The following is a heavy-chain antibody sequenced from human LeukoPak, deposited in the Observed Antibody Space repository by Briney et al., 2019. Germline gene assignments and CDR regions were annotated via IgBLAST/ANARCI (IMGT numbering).Heavy chain of an antibody. V-gene: IGHV3-64*01. Sequence: GGSLRLSCAASGSTFSTYAMYWVRHAPGKGLEYGSAISSSGGNTYYANFVKGRFIISRDNSQNTLYLQMDSLTPDYMAVYYCVAGRKYGGSGYYPNPLDYWGQGTLVTVSS. CDR1: GSTFSTYA. J-gene: IGHJ4*02. D-gene: IGHD3-22*01. CDR2: ISSSGGNT. CDR3: VAGRKYGGSGYYPNPLDY.